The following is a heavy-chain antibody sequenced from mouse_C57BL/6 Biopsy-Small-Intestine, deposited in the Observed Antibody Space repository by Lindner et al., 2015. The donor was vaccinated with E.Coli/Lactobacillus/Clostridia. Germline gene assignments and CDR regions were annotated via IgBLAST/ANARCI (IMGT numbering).Heavy chain of an antibody. D-gene: IGHD1-1*01. J-gene: IGHJ2*01. Sequence: YNSALKSRLSISRDTSKNQVFLKLSSLQTEDTAIYYCARDKYGSDYWGQGTTLTVSS. V-gene: IGHV2-6*01. CDR3: ARDKYGSDY.